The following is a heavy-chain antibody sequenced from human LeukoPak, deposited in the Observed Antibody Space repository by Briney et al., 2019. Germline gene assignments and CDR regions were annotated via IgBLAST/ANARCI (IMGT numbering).Heavy chain of an antibody. CDR2: IRTDSGNT. D-gene: IGHD3-22*01. J-gene: IGHJ4*02. Sequence: DSVKVSCKASGYTFTSYCMHWVRQAPGQGLEWMGWIRTDSGNTNYARRFQDRVSMTTDTSTSTAHMELRSLRSDDTAVYYCARVSGLPVGIYFFDHWGQGTLATVSS. V-gene: IGHV1-18*04. CDR1: GYTFTSYC. CDR3: ARVSGLPVGIYFFDH.